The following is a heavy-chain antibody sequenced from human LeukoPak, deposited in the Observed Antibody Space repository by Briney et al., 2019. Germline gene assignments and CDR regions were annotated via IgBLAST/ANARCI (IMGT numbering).Heavy chain of an antibody. V-gene: IGHV4-59*12. CDR3: ARSAMYYYDSSGPYYFDY. J-gene: IGHJ4*02. Sequence: SETLSLTCTVSGGSISSYYWSWIRQPPGKGLEWIGYIYYTGSTDYNPSLKSRVAISVDRSKNQFSLKLNSVTAADTAVYYCARSAMYYYDSSGPYYFDYWGQGTLVTVSS. CDR2: IYYTGST. CDR1: GGSISSYY. D-gene: IGHD3-22*01.